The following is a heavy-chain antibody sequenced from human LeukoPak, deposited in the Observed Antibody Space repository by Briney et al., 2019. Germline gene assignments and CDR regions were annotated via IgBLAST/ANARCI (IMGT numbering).Heavy chain of an antibody. V-gene: IGHV4-34*01. J-gene: IGHJ4*02. CDR2: IDRSGST. Sequence: PSETLSLTCAVYGGSFSGYSWTWIRQPPGKGLEWIGEIDRSGSTNYNPSIKSRLTISVDTSKNQFSLKLSSVTAADTAVYYCARGSATGLAYWGQGTLVTVSS. CDR3: ARGSATGLAY. D-gene: IGHD1-1*01. CDR1: GGSFSGYS.